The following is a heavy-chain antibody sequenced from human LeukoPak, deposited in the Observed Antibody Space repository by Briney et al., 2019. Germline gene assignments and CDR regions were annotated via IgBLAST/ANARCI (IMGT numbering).Heavy chain of an antibody. D-gene: IGHD3-22*01. V-gene: IGHV4-38-2*01. CDR2: FYHSGST. J-gene: IGHJ4*02. CDR3: ARQHYDNSGYYRVNFDY. CDR1: GYSISSGYY. Sequence: SETLSLTCAVSGYSISSGYYWGWIRQPPGKGLERIGSFYHSGSTYYNPSLKSRVTISVDTSKNQFSLKLSSVTAADTAVYYCARQHYDNSGYYRVNFDYWGQGTLVTVSS.